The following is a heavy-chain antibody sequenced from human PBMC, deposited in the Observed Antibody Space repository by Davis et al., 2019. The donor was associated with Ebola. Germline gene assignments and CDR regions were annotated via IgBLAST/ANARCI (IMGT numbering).Heavy chain of an antibody. J-gene: IGHJ5*02. Sequence: ASVKVSCKASGYTFTSYYMHWVRQAPGQGLEWMGWISAYNGDTNYGQQFQGRVTMTTDTSTNTAYMDLRSLTSDDTAVYYCAKDLVSMVRGVSLNWFDPWGQGTLVTVSS. V-gene: IGHV1-18*04. D-gene: IGHD3-10*01. CDR2: ISAYNGDT. CDR1: GYTFTSYY. CDR3: AKDLVSMVRGVSLNWFDP.